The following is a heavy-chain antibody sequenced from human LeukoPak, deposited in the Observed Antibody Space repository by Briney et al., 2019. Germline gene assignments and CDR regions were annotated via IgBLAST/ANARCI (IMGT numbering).Heavy chain of an antibody. Sequence: GGSLRLSCAASGFTFTHYAMSWVRQAPGKGLEWVSSISSSGGSTYYADSVKGRFTISRDDFKNTLYVQMNSLRAEDTAVYYCAKATPKMDIVVVPAAPYYYYMDVWGKGTTVTVSS. CDR1: GFTFTHYA. CDR2: ISSSGGST. J-gene: IGHJ6*03. D-gene: IGHD2-2*03. V-gene: IGHV3-23*01. CDR3: AKATPKMDIVVVPAAPYYYYMDV.